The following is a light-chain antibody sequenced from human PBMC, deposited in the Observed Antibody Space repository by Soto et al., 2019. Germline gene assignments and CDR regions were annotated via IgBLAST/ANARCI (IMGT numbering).Light chain of an antibody. CDR1: QSVSSSY. CDR3: QQHGSSPTFT. V-gene: IGKV3-20*01. CDR2: GAY. J-gene: IGKJ3*01. Sequence: VLTQCPGTLSLSPGESATLSCRDSQSVSSSYLAWYQQKPCQAPRLLIYGAYSRATGIPDRFSGSGSGTDFTLTISRLEPEDFAVYYCQQHGSSPTFTCGPGTKVDIK.